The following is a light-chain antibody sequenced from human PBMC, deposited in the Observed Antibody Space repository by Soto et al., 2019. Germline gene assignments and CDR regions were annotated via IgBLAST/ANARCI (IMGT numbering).Light chain of an antibody. CDR1: ESIRTW. CDR3: QQYNNYPRT. V-gene: IGKV1-5*01. Sequence: DIHMTQSHSTLSASIGARVTITCRSSESIRTWLAWYQHKPGKAPKLLIYDASSLESGVPSRFSGSGSGTEFTLTISSLQPDDFATYYCQQYNNYPRTFGQGTKVDIK. CDR2: DAS. J-gene: IGKJ1*01.